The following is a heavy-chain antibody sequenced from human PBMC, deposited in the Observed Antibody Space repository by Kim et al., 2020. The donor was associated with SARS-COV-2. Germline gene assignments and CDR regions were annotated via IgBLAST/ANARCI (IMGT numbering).Heavy chain of an antibody. V-gene: IGHV1-2*02. CDR1: GYTFTGYY. Sequence: ASVKVSCKASGYTFTGYYMHWVRQAPGQGLEWMGWFNPNSGGTNYAQKFQGRVTMTRDTSISTAYMELSRLRSDDTAVYYCARVPYYDILTGYLTPNYYYYGMDVWGQGTTVTVSS. D-gene: IGHD3-9*01. CDR2: FNPNSGGT. J-gene: IGHJ6*02. CDR3: ARVPYYDILTGYLTPNYYYYGMDV.